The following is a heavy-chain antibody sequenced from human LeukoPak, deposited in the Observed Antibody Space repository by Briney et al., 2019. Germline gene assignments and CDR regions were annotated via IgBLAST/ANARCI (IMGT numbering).Heavy chain of an antibody. CDR2: INPNSGGT. J-gene: IGHJ6*03. Sequence: ASVKVSCKASGYTFTGHYMHWVRQAPGQGLEWMGWINPNSGGTNYAQKFQGRVTMTRDTSISTAYMELSRLRSDDTAVYYCARDPIAARHYYHNMDVWGKGTTVTVSS. V-gene: IGHV1-2*02. D-gene: IGHD6-6*01. CDR1: GYTFTGHY. CDR3: ARDPIAARHYYHNMDV.